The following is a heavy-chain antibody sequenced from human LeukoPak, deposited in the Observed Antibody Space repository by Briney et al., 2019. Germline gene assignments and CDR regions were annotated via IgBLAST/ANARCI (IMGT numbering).Heavy chain of an antibody. D-gene: IGHD4-17*01. Sequence: ASVKVSCKASGYTFTSYGISWVRQAPGQGLEWMGWISAYNGNTNYAQKLQGRVTMTTDTSTSTAYMELRSLRSDDTAVYYCARGITVTTLRPDYYGMDVWGQGTTVTVSS. CDR2: ISAYNGNT. J-gene: IGHJ6*02. CDR1: GYTFTSYG. V-gene: IGHV1-18*01. CDR3: ARGITVTTLRPDYYGMDV.